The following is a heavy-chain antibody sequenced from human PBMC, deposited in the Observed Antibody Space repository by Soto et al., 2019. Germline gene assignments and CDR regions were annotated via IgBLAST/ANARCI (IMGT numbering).Heavy chain of an antibody. J-gene: IGHJ2*01. CDR3: AKSYYGGNTGYFDL. Sequence: EVQLLESGGDLVQPGGSLRLSCTASGFTFSNYAMAWVRQAPGKGLEWVSGISGSGDSTYYAESVKGRVTISRDNSKNTLYLRMNSLRAEDTAVYYCAKSYYGGNTGYFDLWGRGTLVTVSS. CDR1: GFTFSNYA. V-gene: IGHV3-23*01. D-gene: IGHD4-17*01. CDR2: ISGSGDST.